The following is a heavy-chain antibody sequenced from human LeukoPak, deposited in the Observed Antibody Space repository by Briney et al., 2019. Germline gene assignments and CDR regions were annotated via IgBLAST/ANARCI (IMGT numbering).Heavy chain of an antibody. Sequence: GRSLRLSCAASGFTFSSYGMHWVRQAPGKGLEWVAVISYDGSNKYYADSVKGRFTISRDNSKNTLYLQMNSLRAEDTAVYYCAKDLGGYSSSWYDYYYGMDVWGQGTTVTVSS. CDR1: GFTFSSYG. CDR2: ISYDGSNK. CDR3: AKDLGGYSSSWYDYYYGMDV. V-gene: IGHV3-30*18. D-gene: IGHD6-13*01. J-gene: IGHJ6*02.